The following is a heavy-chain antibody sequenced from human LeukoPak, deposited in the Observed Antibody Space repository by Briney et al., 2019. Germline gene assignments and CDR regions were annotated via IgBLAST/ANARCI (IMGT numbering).Heavy chain of an antibody. Sequence: GSLRLSCAASGFTFSNYAMSWVRQAPGKGLEGVSAIVGSGGSTYYADSVEGRFTISRDNPKNTLYLQMNSLRAEDTAVYYCAKWGDYDILTGYYDSDYWGQGTLVTVSS. CDR2: IVGSGGST. CDR1: GFTFSNYA. CDR3: AKWGDYDILTGYYDSDY. J-gene: IGHJ4*02. D-gene: IGHD3-9*01. V-gene: IGHV3-23*01.